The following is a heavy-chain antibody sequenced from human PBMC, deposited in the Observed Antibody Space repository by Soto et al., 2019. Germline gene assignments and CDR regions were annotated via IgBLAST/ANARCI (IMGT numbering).Heavy chain of an antibody. V-gene: IGHV4-39*01. J-gene: IGHJ4*02. CDR1: GGSISSSSYY. D-gene: IGHD6-13*01. CDR3: ARHPAGGPHYSSWYLRLPY. CDR2: IYYSGST. Sequence: PSETLSLTCTVSGGSISSSSYYWGWIRQPPGKGLEWIGSIYYSGSTYYNPSLKSRVTISVDTSKNQFSLKLSSVTAADTAVYYCARHPAGGPHYSSWYLRLPYWGQRTLVTVSS.